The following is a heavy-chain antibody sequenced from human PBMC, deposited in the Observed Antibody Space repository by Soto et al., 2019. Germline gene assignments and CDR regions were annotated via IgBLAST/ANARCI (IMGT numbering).Heavy chain of an antibody. CDR2: IDPSDSQT. V-gene: IGHV5-10-1*01. D-gene: IGHD3-22*01. Sequence: GESLKISCMGSGYSFAGYWVTWVRQKPGKGLEWMGRIDPSDSQTYYSPSFRGHVTISVTKSITTVFLQWSSLRASDTAMYYCARQIYDSDTGPNFQYYFDSSGKGPPVTVSS. CDR1: GYSFAGYW. CDR3: ARQIYDSDTGPNFQYYFDS. J-gene: IGHJ4*02.